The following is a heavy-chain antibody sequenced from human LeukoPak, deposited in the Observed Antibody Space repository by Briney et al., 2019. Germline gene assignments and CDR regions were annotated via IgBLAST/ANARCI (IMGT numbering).Heavy chain of an antibody. CDR1: GFTFSSYS. Sequence: GGSLRLSCAVSGFTFSSYSMNWVRQAPGKGLEWVSSISSSSSYIYYADSVKGRFTISRDNAKNSLYLQMNSLRAEDTAVYYCAREIWFGELEGDYWGQGTLVTVSS. CDR2: ISSSSSYI. CDR3: AREIWFGELEGDY. D-gene: IGHD3-10*01. J-gene: IGHJ4*02. V-gene: IGHV3-21*01.